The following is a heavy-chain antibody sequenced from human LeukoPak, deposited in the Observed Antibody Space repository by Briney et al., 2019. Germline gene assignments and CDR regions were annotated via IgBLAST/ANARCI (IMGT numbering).Heavy chain of an antibody. Sequence: PSETLSLTCTVSGGSISSSSYYWGWIRPPPGKGLEWIGSIYYSGSTYYNPSLKSRVTISVDTSKNQFSLKLSSGTAADTAVYYCARHRLQSENLLDYFDYWGQGTLVTVSS. J-gene: IGHJ4*02. V-gene: IGHV4-39*01. D-gene: IGHD5-24*01. CDR1: GGSISSSSYY. CDR2: IYYSGST. CDR3: ARHRLQSENLLDYFDY.